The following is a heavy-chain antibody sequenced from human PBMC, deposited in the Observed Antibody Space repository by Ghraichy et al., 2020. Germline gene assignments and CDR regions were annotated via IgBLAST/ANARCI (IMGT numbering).Heavy chain of an antibody. V-gene: IGHV3-21*01. CDR3: ARLYSGSYYDY. Sequence: LSLTCAASGFTFSSYTMNWIRQAPGKGLEWVSSISSGSGYIYYADSVKGRFTISRDNAKNSLYLQMNSLRAEDTAMYYCARLYSGSYYDYWGQGTLVTVSS. D-gene: IGHD1-26*01. J-gene: IGHJ4*02. CDR2: ISSGSGYI. CDR1: GFTFSSYT.